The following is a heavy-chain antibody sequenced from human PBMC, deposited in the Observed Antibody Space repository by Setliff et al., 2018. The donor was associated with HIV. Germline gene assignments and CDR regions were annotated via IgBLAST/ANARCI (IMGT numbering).Heavy chain of an antibody. Sequence: PGGSLRLSCAASGFTFSSYSMNWVRQAPGKGLEWVSYISSSSSTIYYADSVKGRFTISRDNAKNSLYLQMNSLRAEDTAVYYCARDLGVRGVIAWGQGTLVTVSS. CDR3: ARDLGVRGVIA. CDR2: ISSSSSTI. CDR1: GFTFSSYS. D-gene: IGHD3-10*01. V-gene: IGHV3-48*01. J-gene: IGHJ5*02.